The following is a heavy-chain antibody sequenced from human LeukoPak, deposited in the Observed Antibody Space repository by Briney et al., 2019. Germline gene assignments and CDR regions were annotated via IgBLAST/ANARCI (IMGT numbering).Heavy chain of an antibody. CDR1: GFTFSSYA. CDR3: ARAGEGYYDFWSGYYTGWPHFDY. J-gene: IGHJ4*02. D-gene: IGHD3-3*01. Sequence: PGGSLRLSCAASGFTFSSYAMHWVRQAPGKGLEYVSAISSNGGSTYYANSVKGRFTISRDNSKNTLYPQMGSLRAEDMAVYYCARAGEGYYDFWSGYYTGWPHFDYWGQGALVTVSS. CDR2: ISSNGGST. V-gene: IGHV3-64*01.